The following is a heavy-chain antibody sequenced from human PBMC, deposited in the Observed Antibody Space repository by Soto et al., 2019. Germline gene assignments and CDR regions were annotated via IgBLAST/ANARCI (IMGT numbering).Heavy chain of an antibody. CDR1: GGSISSGGYS. V-gene: IGHV4-30-2*01. J-gene: IGHJ4*02. CDR2: IYHSGST. D-gene: IGHD3-9*01. Sequence: PSETLSLTCAVSGGSISSGGYSWSWIRQPPGKGLEWIGYIYHSGSTYYNPSLKSRVTISVDGSKNQFSLKLSSVTAADTAVYYCARSGRLRYFDYWGQGTLVTVSS. CDR3: ARSGRLRYFDY.